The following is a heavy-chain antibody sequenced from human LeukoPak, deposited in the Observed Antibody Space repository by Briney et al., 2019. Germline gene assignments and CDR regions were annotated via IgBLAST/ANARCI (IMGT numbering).Heavy chain of an antibody. D-gene: IGHD1-26*01. CDR1: GGSFSGYY. J-gene: IGHJ4*02. V-gene: IGHV4-34*01. CDR2: INHSGST. CDR3: ARQHSGSYYYPRWYFDY. Sequence: SETLSLTCAVYGGSFSGYYWSWIRQPPGKGLEWIGEINHSGSTNYNPSLKSRVTISVDTSKNQFSLKLSSVTAADTAVYYCARQHSGSYYYPRWYFDYWGQGTLVTVSS.